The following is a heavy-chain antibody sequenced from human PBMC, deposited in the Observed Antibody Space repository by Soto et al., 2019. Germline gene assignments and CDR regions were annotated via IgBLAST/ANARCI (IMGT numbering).Heavy chain of an antibody. Sequence: QITLKESGPPLVKPTQTLTLTCTFSGFSLSTSGVGVGWIRQPPGKALEWLALIYWDDDKRYSPSLKSRLTITKDTSKNQVVLTMTNMDPVDTATYYCAHRRRRDYDILTGFDYGLGAFDIWGQGTMVTVSS. CDR2: IYWDDDK. J-gene: IGHJ3*02. V-gene: IGHV2-5*02. CDR3: AHRRRRDYDILTGFDYGLGAFDI. D-gene: IGHD3-9*01. CDR1: GFSLSTSGVG.